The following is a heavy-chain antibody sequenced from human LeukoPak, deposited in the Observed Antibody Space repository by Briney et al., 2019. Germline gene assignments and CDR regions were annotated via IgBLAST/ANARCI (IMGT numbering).Heavy chain of an antibody. D-gene: IGHD3-22*01. CDR1: GGTFSSYA. V-gene: IGHV1-69*01. CDR2: IIPIFGTA. CDR3: ARDSLGPSYYYDSSGLITVHFDY. Sequence: GASVKVSCKASGGTFSSYAISWVRQAPGQGLEWMGGIIPIFGTANYAQKFQGRVTITADESTSTAYMELSSLRSEDTAVYYCARDSLGPSYYYDSSGLITVHFDYWGQGTLVTVSS. J-gene: IGHJ4*02.